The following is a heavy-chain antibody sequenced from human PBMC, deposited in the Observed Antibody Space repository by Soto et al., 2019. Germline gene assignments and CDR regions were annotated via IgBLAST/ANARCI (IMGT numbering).Heavy chain of an antibody. CDR3: ARDQNYGGSFGMDV. CDR1: GGSISSGDYY. CDR2: IYYSGST. D-gene: IGHD4-17*01. Sequence: SETLSLTCTVSGGSISSGDYYWSWIRQPPGKGLEWIGYIYYSGSTYYNPSLKSRVTISVDTSKNQFSLKLSSVTAADTAVYYCARDQNYGGSFGMDVWGQGTTVTVSS. J-gene: IGHJ6*02. V-gene: IGHV4-30-4*01.